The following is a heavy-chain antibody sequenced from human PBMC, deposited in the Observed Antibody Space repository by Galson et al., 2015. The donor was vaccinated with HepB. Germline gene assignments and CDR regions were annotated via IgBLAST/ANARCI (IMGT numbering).Heavy chain of an antibody. J-gene: IGHJ3*02. CDR1: GGTFTNYA. V-gene: IGHV1-69*05. Sequence: SVKVSCKASGGTFTNYALSWVPQAPGQGLEWMGGIIPILHTPNYAQKFQGRVTISTDESTSTVYMGLSSLRSEDTAFYYCAREGHYYDSRGYYGVFDIWGQGTMVTVSS. D-gene: IGHD3-22*01. CDR3: AREGHYYDSRGYYGVFDI. CDR2: IIPILHTP.